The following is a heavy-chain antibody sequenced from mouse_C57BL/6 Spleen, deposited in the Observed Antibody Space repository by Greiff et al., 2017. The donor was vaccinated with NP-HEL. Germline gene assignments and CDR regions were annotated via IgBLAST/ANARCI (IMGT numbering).Heavy chain of an antibody. CDR1: GYTFTDYE. V-gene: IGHV1-15*01. J-gene: IGHJ4*01. CDR2: LDPETGGT. CDR3: TRRDYGNDRNDMDN. D-gene: IGHD2-2*01. Sequence: VQLQQSGAELVRPGASVTLSCKASGYTFTDYEMHWVKQTPVHGLEWIGALDPETGGTTYNQKFKGKAILTAEKSSSTAYMELRSLTSEDSAVYYWTRRDYGNDRNDMDNWGQGASVTVSS.